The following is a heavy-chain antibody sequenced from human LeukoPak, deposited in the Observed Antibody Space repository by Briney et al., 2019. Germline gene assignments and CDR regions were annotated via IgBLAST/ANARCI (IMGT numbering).Heavy chain of an antibody. D-gene: IGHD3-10*01. V-gene: IGHV3-11*01. CDR3: ARDPGWAGINGMDV. Sequence: PGRSLRLSCAASGFTFSDYYMSWIRQAPGKGLEWVSYISSSGSTIYYADSVKGRFTISRDNAKNSLYLQMNSLRAEDTAVCYCARDPGWAGINGMDVWGQGTTVTVSS. CDR1: GFTFSDYY. CDR2: ISSSGSTI. J-gene: IGHJ6*02.